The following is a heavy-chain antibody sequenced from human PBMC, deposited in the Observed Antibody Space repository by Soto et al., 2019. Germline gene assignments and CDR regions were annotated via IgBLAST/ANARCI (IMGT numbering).Heavy chain of an antibody. V-gene: IGHV3-23*01. CDR3: ARSSSGWYQFDY. CDR2: ISGSASTT. D-gene: IGHD6-19*01. J-gene: IGHJ4*02. Sequence: GGSLRLSCAASGFTFSSCAMSWVRQAPGKGLEWVSAISGSASTTYYADSVKGRFTVSRDNSKNTLYLQLNSLRAEDTAVYYCARSSSGWYQFDYWGRGTLVTVSS. CDR1: GFTFSSCA.